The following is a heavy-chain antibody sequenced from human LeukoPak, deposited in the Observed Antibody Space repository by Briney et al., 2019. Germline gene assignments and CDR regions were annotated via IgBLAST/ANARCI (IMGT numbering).Heavy chain of an antibody. CDR3: ARDAVSSHNTNQYDY. D-gene: IGHD2-8*01. CDR1: GFTFSSYG. Sequence: PWGSLRLSCAASGFTFSSYGMHWVRQAPGKGLEWVAVIWYDGSNKYYADSVKGRFTISRDNSKNTLYLQMNSLRAEDTAVYYCARDAVSSHNTNQYDYWGQGTLVTVSS. CDR2: IWYDGSNK. V-gene: IGHV3-33*01. J-gene: IGHJ4*02.